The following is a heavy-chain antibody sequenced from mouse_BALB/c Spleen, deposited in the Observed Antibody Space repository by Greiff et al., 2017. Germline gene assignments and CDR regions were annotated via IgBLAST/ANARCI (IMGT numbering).Heavy chain of an antibody. CDR3: ARDQRYDDAMDY. J-gene: IGHJ4*01. D-gene: IGHD2-14*01. CDR2: ISSGGSYT. V-gene: IGHV5-9-4*01. Sequence: EVKLMESGGGLVKPGGSLKLSCAASGFTFSSYAMSWVRQSPEKRLEWVAEISSGGSYTYYPDTVTGRFTISRDNAKNTLYLEMSSLRSEDTAMYYCARDQRYDDAMDYWGQGTSVTVSS. CDR1: GFTFSSYA.